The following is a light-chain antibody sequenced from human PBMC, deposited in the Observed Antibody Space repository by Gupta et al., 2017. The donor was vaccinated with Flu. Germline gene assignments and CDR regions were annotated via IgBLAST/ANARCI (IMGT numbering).Light chain of an antibody. CDR1: QSVSSN. CDR2: GAS. V-gene: IGKV3-15*01. CDR3: QQDNTLHT. J-gene: IGKJ4*01. Sequence: EIVMTQSPATLSVSPGERATLSCRASQSVSSNLAWYQQKPGQAPRLLIYGASHRATGIPDRFSGSGDVKEFTLTSSSRQYEDCAVYYGQQDNTLHTFGGGTKVEIK.